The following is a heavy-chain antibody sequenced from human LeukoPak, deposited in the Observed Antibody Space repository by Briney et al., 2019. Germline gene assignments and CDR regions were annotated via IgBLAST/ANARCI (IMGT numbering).Heavy chain of an antibody. CDR2: IYHSGST. D-gene: IGHD6-13*01. Sequence: SETLSLTCTVSGYSISSGYYWGWIRQPPGKGLEWIGSIYHSGSTYYNPSLKSRVTISVDTSKNQFSLKLSSVTAADTAVYYCARGRRDSSSWYVPFDWFDPWGQGTLVTVSS. CDR1: GYSISSGYY. CDR3: ARGRRDSSSWYVPFDWFDP. V-gene: IGHV4-38-2*02. J-gene: IGHJ5*02.